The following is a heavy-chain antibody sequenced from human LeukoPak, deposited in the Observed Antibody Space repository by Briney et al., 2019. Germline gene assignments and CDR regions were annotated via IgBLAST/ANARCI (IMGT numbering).Heavy chain of an antibody. CDR2: IRYDGSNK. J-gene: IGHJ4*02. V-gene: IGHV3-30*02. CDR1: GFTFSSYG. D-gene: IGHD5-18*01. Sequence: PGGSLRLSCAASGFTFSSYGMHWVRQAPGKGLEWVAFIRYDGSNKYYADSVKGRFTISRDNSKNTLYLQMNSLRAGDTAVYYCAKDGLRQRPPYYFDYWGQGTLVTVSS. CDR3: AKDGLRQRPPYYFDY.